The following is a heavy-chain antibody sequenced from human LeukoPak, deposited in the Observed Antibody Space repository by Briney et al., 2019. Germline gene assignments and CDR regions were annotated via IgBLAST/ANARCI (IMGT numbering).Heavy chain of an antibody. Sequence: GGSLRLSCAASGFTFSTFAMSWVRQAPGKGLEWVSAISGSGGSTYYADSVKGRFTISRDNSKNTLYLQMNSLRAEDTAVYYCAKSGAIYRYCSGGSCPKKDYFDYWGQGTLVTVSS. CDR2: ISGSGGST. CDR3: AKSGAIYRYCSGGSCPKKDYFDY. J-gene: IGHJ4*02. D-gene: IGHD2-15*01. V-gene: IGHV3-23*01. CDR1: GFTFSTFA.